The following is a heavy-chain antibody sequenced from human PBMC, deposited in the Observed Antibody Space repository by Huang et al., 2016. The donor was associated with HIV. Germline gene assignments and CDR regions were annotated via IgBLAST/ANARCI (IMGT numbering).Heavy chain of an antibody. CDR1: GFSILIYY. Sequence: QVQLVQSGAEVKKPGASVTISCKASGFSILIYYIHWVRQAPGQGLEWMGIGNPSGGGADNAQKFKGRVTMTRDTSTRTLDMELSSLRYEDTAVYYCAREGITPSGTEVSGFDFWGQGTPVSVSS. CDR3: AREGITPSGTEVSGFDF. D-gene: IGHD6-13*01. CDR2: GNPSGGGA. J-gene: IGHJ5*01. V-gene: IGHV1-46*03.